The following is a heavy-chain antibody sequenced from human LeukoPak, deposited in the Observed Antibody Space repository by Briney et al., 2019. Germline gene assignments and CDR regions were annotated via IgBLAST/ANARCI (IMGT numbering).Heavy chain of an antibody. V-gene: IGHV1-2*02. D-gene: IGHD6-13*01. CDR1: GYTFTSNY. J-gene: IGHJ4*02. CDR2: INPNSGGT. CDR3: TRGIAARY. Sequence: ASVKVSCKAFGYTFTSNYMHWVRQAPGQGLEWMEWINPNSGGTNYAQKFQGRVTMTRDTSITTAYMDLSRLTYDDTAVYYCTRGIAARYWGQGTLVTVSS.